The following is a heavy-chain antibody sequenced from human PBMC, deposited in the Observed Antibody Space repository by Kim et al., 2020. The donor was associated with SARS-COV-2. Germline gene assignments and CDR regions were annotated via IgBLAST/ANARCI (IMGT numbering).Heavy chain of an antibody. CDR3: ARVDVDYYYGMDV. CDR2: IYYSGST. Sequence: SETLSLTCTVSGGSISSYYWSWIRQPPGKGLEWIGYIYYSGSTNYNPSLKSRVTISVDTSKNQFSLKLSSVTAADTAVYYCARVDVDYYYGMDVWGQGTTVTVSS. V-gene: IGHV4-59*01. J-gene: IGHJ6*02. CDR1: GGSISSYY.